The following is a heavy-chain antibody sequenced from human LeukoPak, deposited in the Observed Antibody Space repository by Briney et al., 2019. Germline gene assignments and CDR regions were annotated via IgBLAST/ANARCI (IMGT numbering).Heavy chain of an antibody. CDR2: IIPIFGTA. Sequence: SVKVSCKASGGTFSSYAISWVRQAPGQGLEWMGGIIPIFGTANYARKFQSRVTITADKSTSTAYMELSSLRSEDTAVYYCARRYLYYFDYWGQGTLVTVSS. CDR1: GGTFSSYA. CDR3: ARRYLYYFDY. V-gene: IGHV1-69*06. D-gene: IGHD1-14*01. J-gene: IGHJ4*02.